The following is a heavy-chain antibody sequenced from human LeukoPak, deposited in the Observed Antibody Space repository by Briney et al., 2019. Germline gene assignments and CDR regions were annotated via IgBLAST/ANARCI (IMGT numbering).Heavy chain of an antibody. CDR3: ARDDSSSSANAFDI. D-gene: IGHD6-6*01. J-gene: IGHJ3*02. V-gene: IGHV1-2*02. CDR2: INSNTGGT. Sequence: ASLKPSCKASGYTLTGYHMHCVRQAPGQGLEGMGWINSNTGGTNNAQEFQGRVTMTRDTSISTAYMDLSSLRSDDTAVYYCARDDSSSSANAFDIWGQGTMVSVSS. CDR1: GYTLTGYH.